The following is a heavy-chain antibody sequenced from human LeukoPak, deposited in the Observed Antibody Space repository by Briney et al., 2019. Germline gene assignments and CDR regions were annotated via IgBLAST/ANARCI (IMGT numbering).Heavy chain of an antibody. Sequence: SETLSLTCTVSGGSISSGGYYWSWIRQHPGKGLEWIGYIYYSGSTYYNPSLKSRVTISVDTSKNQFSLKLSSVTAADTAVYYCARDSDSGAGWFDPWGQGTLVTVSS. V-gene: IGHV4-31*03. J-gene: IGHJ5*02. CDR1: GGSISSGGYY. CDR3: ARDSDSGAGWFDP. D-gene: IGHD1-26*01. CDR2: IYYSGST.